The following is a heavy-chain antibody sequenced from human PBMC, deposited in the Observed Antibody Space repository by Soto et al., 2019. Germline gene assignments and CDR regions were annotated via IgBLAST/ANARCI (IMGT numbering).Heavy chain of an antibody. CDR2: IRSKANSYAT. D-gene: IGHD1-20*01. V-gene: IGHV3-73*02. CDR1: GFTFSGSA. Sequence: EVQLVESGGGLVQPGGSLKLSCAASGFTFSGSAMHWVRQASGKGLEWVGRIRSKANSYATAYAASVKGRFTISRDDSKNTAYRQMNSLKTEDTAVYYCTRKPYNWNDRYYYYGMDVWGQGTTVTVSS. CDR3: TRKPYNWNDRYYYYGMDV. J-gene: IGHJ6*02.